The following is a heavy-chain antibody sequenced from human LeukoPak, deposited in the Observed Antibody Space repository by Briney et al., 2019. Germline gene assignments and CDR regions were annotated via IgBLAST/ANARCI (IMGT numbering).Heavy chain of an antibody. J-gene: IGHJ5*02. CDR2: INHSGGT. CDR1: GGSFSGYY. CDR3: ASGAYYYDSGSRYNWFDP. V-gene: IGHV4-34*01. D-gene: IGHD3-10*01. Sequence: PSETLSLTCAVYGGSFSGYYWSWIRQPPGKGLEWIGEINHSGGTNYNPSLKSRVTISVDTSKNQFSLKLSSVTAADTAVYYCASGAYYYDSGSRYNWFDPWGQGTLVTVSS.